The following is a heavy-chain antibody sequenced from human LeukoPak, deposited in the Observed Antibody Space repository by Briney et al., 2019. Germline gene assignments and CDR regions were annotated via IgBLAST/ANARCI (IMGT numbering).Heavy chain of an antibody. Sequence: PGGSLRLSCAASRFTFSDYYMTWVRQAPGRGLEWVANIKEDGSEKNYVDSVKGRFTISRDNAKNSLYLQMNSLRAEDTAVYYCAELGITMIGGVWGKGTTVTISS. CDR2: IKEDGSEK. D-gene: IGHD3-10*02. CDR3: AELGITMIGGV. J-gene: IGHJ6*04. V-gene: IGHV3-7*01. CDR1: RFTFSDYY.